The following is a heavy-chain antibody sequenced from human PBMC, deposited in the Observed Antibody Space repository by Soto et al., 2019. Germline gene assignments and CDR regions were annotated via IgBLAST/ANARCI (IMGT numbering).Heavy chain of an antibody. J-gene: IGHJ6*02. CDR3: ARIKWGLNYYNGMDV. D-gene: IGHD1-26*01. V-gene: IGHV1-2*02. CDR2: INPKTAAT. CDR1: GYSFSDYF. Sequence: QVQLVQSGAEVKKSGASVKVSCKPSGYSFSDYFIQWVRQAPGQGLEWVAWINPKTAATNYAKKFQGRVSLTWDTASTTVYMDLTRLRPDDTAVYYCARIKWGLNYYNGMDVWGQVTTVIVSS.